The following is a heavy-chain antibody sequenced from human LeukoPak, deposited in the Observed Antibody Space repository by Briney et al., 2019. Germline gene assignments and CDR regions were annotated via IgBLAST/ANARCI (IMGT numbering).Heavy chain of an antibody. CDR3: ARVYSGYDRSPPPGY. CDR2: INTNTGNP. V-gene: IGHV7-4-1*02. CDR1: GYTFTSYA. Sequence: ASVKASCKASGYTFTSYAMNWVRQAPGQGLEWMGWINTNTGNPTYAQGFTGRFVFSLDTSVSTAYLQISSLKAEDTAVYYCARVYSGYDRSPPPGYWGQGTLVTVSS. J-gene: IGHJ4*02. D-gene: IGHD5-12*01.